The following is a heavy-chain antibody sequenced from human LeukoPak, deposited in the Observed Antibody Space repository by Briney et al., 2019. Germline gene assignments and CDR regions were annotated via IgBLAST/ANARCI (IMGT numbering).Heavy chain of an antibody. CDR2: IWYDGSNK. D-gene: IGHD6-13*01. J-gene: IGHJ4*02. CDR1: GFTFSSYG. CDR3: ARGYSSSWYPEIDY. Sequence: GGSLRLSCAASGFTFSSYGMHWVRQAPGKGLEWVAVIWYDGSNKYYGESVKGRFTISRDNSKNTLDLQMNSLRGEDTAVYYCARGYSSSWYPEIDYWGQGTLVIVSS. V-gene: IGHV3-33*01.